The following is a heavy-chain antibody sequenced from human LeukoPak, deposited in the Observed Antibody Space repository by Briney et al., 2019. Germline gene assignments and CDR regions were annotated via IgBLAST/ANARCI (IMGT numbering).Heavy chain of an antibody. J-gene: IGHJ3*02. D-gene: IGHD2-2*01. Sequence: SETLSLTCTVSGGSISTYYWSWIRQPPGKGLEWIGYIYYSGSTNYNPSLKSRVTISVDTSKNQFSLYLSSVTAADTAVYYCARDGGKYCSCTSCRNAFDIWGQGTMVTVSA. CDR1: GGSISTYY. CDR3: ARDGGKYCSCTSCRNAFDI. CDR2: IYYSGST. V-gene: IGHV4-59*01.